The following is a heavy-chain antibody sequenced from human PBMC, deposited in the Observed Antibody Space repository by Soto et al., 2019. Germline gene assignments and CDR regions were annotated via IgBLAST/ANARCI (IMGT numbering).Heavy chain of an antibody. V-gene: IGHV3-7*03. Sequence: GGSLRLSCAASGFSFSSYWMSWVRQAPGKGLEWVANIKQDGSEKYYVDSVKGRFTISRDNAKNSLYLQMSNLRAEDTAVYFCARIGPYCGGDCYPDFDFWGLGTPVTVSS. CDR1: GFSFSSYW. CDR2: IKQDGSEK. D-gene: IGHD2-21*02. CDR3: ARIGPYCGGDCYPDFDF. J-gene: IGHJ4*02.